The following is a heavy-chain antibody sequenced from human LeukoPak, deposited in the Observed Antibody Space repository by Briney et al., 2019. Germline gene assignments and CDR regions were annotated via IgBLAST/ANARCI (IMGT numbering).Heavy chain of an antibody. CDR2: ISAYNGNT. V-gene: IGHV1-18*01. J-gene: IGHJ6*02. CDR3: AISGYYDSSGYYRPDGMDV. CDR1: GYTFTSYG. D-gene: IGHD3-22*01. Sequence: ASVKVSCKASGYTFTSYGISWVRQAPGQGLEWMGWISAYNGNTNYAQKLQGRVTMTTDTSTSTAYMELRSLRSDDTAVYYCAISGYYDSSGYYRPDGMDVWGQGTTATVSS.